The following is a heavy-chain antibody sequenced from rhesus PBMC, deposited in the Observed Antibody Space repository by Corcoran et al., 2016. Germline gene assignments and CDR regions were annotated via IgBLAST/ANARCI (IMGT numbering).Heavy chain of an antibody. J-gene: IGHJ4*01. CDR1: GASFRGYY. D-gene: IGHD5-24*01. CDR3: ARQGRHGGYSNFDY. V-gene: IGHV4-165*01. CDR2: VSGSSGST. Sequence: QVQLQESGPGLVKPSETLSVTCAVSGASFRGYYWGWIRQPPGKGLEWIGDVSGSSGSTDYHPALNCRVTLSGDTSKTQLSRKLSSVTAADTAVYYCARQGRHGGYSNFDYWGQGVLVTVSS.